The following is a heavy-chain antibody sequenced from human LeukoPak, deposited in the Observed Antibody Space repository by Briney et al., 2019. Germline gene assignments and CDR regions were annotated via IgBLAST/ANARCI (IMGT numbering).Heavy chain of an antibody. CDR3: ARDVGGNYQYFDC. J-gene: IGHJ4*02. D-gene: IGHD4-11*01. CDR1: GGSISPYY. CDR2: VSYSGSA. V-gene: IGHV4-59*01. Sequence: SETLSLTCSVSGGSISPYYWSWVRQPPGKGLEWIGYVSYSGSADYNPSLKSRVIISIDTSKNQFSLRLSSLTAADTAVYYCARDVGGNYQYFDCWGQGTLVTVSS.